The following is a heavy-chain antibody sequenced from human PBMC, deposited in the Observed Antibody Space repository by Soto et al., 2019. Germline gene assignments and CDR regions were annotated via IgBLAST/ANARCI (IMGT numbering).Heavy chain of an antibody. Sequence: QVQLQESGPGLVKPSQTLSLTCTVSGGSISSGDYYWSWIRQPPGKGLEWIGYIYYRGSTYYNPSLKSRVTISVDTSKNQFALKLSSVTAADTAVYYCARVAPTVTDYYYYGMDVWGQGTTVTVSS. V-gene: IGHV4-30-4*01. D-gene: IGHD4-4*01. CDR1: GGSISSGDYY. CDR2: IYYRGST. J-gene: IGHJ6*02. CDR3: ARVAPTVTDYYYYGMDV.